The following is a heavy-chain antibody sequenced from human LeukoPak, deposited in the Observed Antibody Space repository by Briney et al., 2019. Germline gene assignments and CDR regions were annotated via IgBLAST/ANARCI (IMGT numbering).Heavy chain of an antibody. Sequence: GGSLRLSCSASGFTFSSYGMHWVRQAPGKGLEWVAVIWYGGSNKYYADSVKGRFTISRDNSKNTLYLQMNSLRAEDTAVYYCAKDLRVAVAGSPFAYWGQCTLVTVSS. CDR3: AKDLRVAVAGSPFAY. CDR1: GFTFSSYG. J-gene: IGHJ4*02. V-gene: IGHV3-30*02. D-gene: IGHD6-13*01. CDR2: IWYGGSNK.